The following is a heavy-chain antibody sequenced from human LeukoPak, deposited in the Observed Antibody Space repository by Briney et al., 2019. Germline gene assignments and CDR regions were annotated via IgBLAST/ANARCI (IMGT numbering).Heavy chain of an antibody. CDR1: GFTFSSYA. D-gene: IGHD3-22*01. Sequence: RGSLRLSCAASGFTFSSYAMSWVRQAPEKGLEWVSVLYTGGGTDHADSVKGRFTISRDNSKNTLSLQMNSLRVEDTAIYYCTRSGYRHPYHFDSWGQGTLVTVSS. CDR2: LYTGGGT. J-gene: IGHJ4*02. V-gene: IGHV3-23*03. CDR3: TRSGYRHPYHFDS.